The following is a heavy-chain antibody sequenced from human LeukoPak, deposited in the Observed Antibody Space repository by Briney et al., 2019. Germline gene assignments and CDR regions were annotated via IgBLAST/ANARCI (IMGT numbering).Heavy chain of an antibody. Sequence: GRSLRLSCAASGFTFDDYAMHWVRQAPGKGLEWVSGISWNSGSIGYADSVKARFTISRDNAKNSLYLQMNSLRAEDMALYYCAKGGRATVTTPYYFDYWGQGTLVTVSS. CDR1: GFTFDDYA. CDR2: ISWNSGSI. V-gene: IGHV3-9*03. CDR3: AKGGRATVTTPYYFDY. J-gene: IGHJ4*02. D-gene: IGHD4-17*01.